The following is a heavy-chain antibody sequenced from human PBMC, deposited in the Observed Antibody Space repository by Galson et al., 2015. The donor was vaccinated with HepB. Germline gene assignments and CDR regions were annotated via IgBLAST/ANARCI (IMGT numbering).Heavy chain of an antibody. CDR3: AKERDPYRAIAVDY. V-gene: IGHV3-30*18. CDR2: TAHNGRVQ. D-gene: IGHD6-19*01. CDR1: GFTFSSYG. Sequence: SLRLSCAASGFTFSSYGMHWVRQAPGKGLEWVAVTAHNGRVQYYVDSVKGRFTISRDNSKNTLYLQMNSLSTGDTAVYYCAKERDPYRAIAVDYWGQGTLVTVSS. J-gene: IGHJ4*02.